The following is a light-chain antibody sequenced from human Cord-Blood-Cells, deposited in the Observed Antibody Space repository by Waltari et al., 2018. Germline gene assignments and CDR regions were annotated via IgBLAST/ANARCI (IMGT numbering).Light chain of an antibody. CDR3: QQYYSTPWT. J-gene: IGKJ1*01. CDR1: QSVLYSSNNKNY. CDR2: WAS. Sequence: DIVMTQSPDSLAVSLGERATINFKSSQSVLYSSNNKNYLAWYQQKPGQPPKLLIYWASTRESGVPDRFSGSGSGTDFTLTISSLQAEDVAVYYCQQYYSTPWTFGQGTKVEIE. V-gene: IGKV4-1*01.